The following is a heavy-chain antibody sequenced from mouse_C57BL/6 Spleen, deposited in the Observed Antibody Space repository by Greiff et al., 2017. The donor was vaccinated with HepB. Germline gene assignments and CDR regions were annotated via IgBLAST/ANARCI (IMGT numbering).Heavy chain of an antibody. J-gene: IGHJ3*01. D-gene: IGHD2-2*01. Sequence: QVHVKQSGAELVRPGASVTLSCKASGYTFTDYEMHWVKQTPVHGLEWIGAIDPETGGTAYNQKFKGKAILTADKSSSTAYMELRSLTSEDSAVYYCTRWGTMVTEWGQGTLVTVSA. CDR3: TRWGTMVTE. CDR1: GYTFTDYE. CDR2: IDPETGGT. V-gene: IGHV1-15*01.